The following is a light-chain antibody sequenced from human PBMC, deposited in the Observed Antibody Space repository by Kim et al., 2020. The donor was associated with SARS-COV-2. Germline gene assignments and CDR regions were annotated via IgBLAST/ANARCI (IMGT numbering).Light chain of an antibody. CDR3: GTWDSSLSAGV. CDR2: DNN. V-gene: IGLV1-51*01. CDR1: SSNIGNNY. Sequence: QSVLTQPPSVSAAPGQKVTISCSGSSSNIGNNYVSWYQQLPGTAPKLLIYDNNKRPSGIPDRFSGSKSGTSATLGITGLQTGDEADYYCGTWDSSLSAGVFCGGTQLTVL. J-gene: IGLJ3*02.